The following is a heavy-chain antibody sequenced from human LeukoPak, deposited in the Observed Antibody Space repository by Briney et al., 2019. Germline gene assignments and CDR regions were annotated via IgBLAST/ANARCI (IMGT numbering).Heavy chain of an antibody. J-gene: IGHJ5*02. V-gene: IGHV1-69*04. CDR3: AKGGIAAAGTGNWFDP. Sequence: SVKVSCKASGGTFSSYAISWVRQAPGQGLEWMGRIIPILGIANYAQKFQGRVTITADKSTSTAYMELSSLRSEDTAVYYCAKGGIAAAGTGNWFDPWGQGALVTVSS. CDR1: GGTFSSYA. D-gene: IGHD6-13*01. CDR2: IIPILGIA.